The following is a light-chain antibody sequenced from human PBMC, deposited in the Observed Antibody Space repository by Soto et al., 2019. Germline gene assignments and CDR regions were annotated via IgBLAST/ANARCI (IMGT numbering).Light chain of an antibody. Sequence: DILLTQSPGTLSLSPGERANLSCRASQSVVSPYVAWYQQTPGQAPRLLIYGSSNRATGIPDRFSVSGSGTDFTLTISRLEPEDFAVYYCQQFGHSPWTFGQGTKVDI. V-gene: IGKV3-20*01. CDR1: QSVVSPY. J-gene: IGKJ1*01. CDR2: GSS. CDR3: QQFGHSPWT.